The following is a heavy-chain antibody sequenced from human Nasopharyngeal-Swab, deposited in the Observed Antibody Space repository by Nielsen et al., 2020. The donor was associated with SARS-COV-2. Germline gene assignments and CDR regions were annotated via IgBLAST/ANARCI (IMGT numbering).Heavy chain of an antibody. V-gene: IGHV5-51*01. Sequence: GESLKISCKGSGYSFTSYWIGWVRQMPGKGLEWMGIYPGDSDTRYSPSFQGQVTISADKSISTAYLQWSSLKASDTAMYYCARTAYSGYRFDYWGQGTLVTVSS. J-gene: IGHJ4*02. CDR2: YPGDSDT. CDR1: GYSFTSYW. CDR3: ARTAYSGYRFDY. D-gene: IGHD5-12*01.